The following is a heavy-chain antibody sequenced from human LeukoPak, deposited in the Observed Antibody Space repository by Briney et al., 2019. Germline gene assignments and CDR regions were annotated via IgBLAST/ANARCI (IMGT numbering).Heavy chain of an antibody. J-gene: IGHJ4*02. Sequence: GGTLRLSCAASGFTFSYYSMNWVRQAPGKELEWISYISSSSETIYYADSVKGRFTISRDNSKNTLYLQMNSLRVEVTAVYYCAKLRYPGIAAAGTFLDYWAQGTLVTVSS. CDR3: AKLRYPGIAAAGTFLDY. D-gene: IGHD6-13*01. V-gene: IGHV3-48*01. CDR2: ISSSSETI. CDR1: GFTFSYYS.